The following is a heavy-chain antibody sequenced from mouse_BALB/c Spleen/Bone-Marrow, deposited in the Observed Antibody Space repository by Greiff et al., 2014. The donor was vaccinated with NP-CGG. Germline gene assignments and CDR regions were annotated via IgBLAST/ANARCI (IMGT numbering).Heavy chain of an antibody. CDR3: ARQDITAASDY. Sequence: QVQLQQSGAELVRPGTSVKLSCKASGYSFISYWMNWVKQRPGEGLEWIGTIHPSDGETRLSQKFKDKATLTVDKSSSTVYMQFSSPSSEDSAVYYCARQDITAASDYWGQGTTLTVSS. CDR2: IHPSDGET. CDR1: GYSFISYW. V-gene: IGHV1-61*01. D-gene: IGHD1-2*01. J-gene: IGHJ2*01.